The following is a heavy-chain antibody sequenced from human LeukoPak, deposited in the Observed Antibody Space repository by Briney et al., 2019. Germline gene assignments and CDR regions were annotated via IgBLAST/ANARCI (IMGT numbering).Heavy chain of an antibody. CDR1: GFTFSSYS. CDR3: ARAGKNDAFDI. V-gene: IGHV3-48*04. D-gene: IGHD3-10*01. J-gene: IGHJ3*02. Sequence: GGSLRLSCAASGFTFSSYSMNWVRQAPGKGLEWVSYISSSSSTIYYADSVKGRFTISRDNAKNSLYLQMNSLRAEDTAVYYCARAGKNDAFDIWGQGAMVTVSS. CDR2: ISSSSSTI.